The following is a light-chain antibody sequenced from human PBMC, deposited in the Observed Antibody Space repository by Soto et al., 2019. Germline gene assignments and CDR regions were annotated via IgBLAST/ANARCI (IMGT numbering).Light chain of an antibody. CDR2: LEGSGSY. Sequence: QYVLTQSSSASASLGSSVKLTCTLSSGLSSYTIAWHQQLPGKAPRYLMNLEGSGSYNKGSGVPDRFSGSSSGADRYLTISNLQFEDEADYYCETWDSNKWVFGGGPKLTVL. J-gene: IGLJ3*02. CDR1: SGLSSYT. V-gene: IGLV4-60*02. CDR3: ETWDSNKWV.